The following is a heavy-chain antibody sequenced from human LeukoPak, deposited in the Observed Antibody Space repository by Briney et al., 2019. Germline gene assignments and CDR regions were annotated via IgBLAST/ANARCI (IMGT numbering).Heavy chain of an antibody. CDR2: INANSDDT. CDR3: ARVGGSYKPDFDY. Sequence: ASVQVSCKASGYTFPDYYMHWVRQPPAQELEWMGWINANSDDTNYAQQYQGRVTMTSDTSISTAYMELSRLTADDTAVYYCARVGGSYKPDFDYWGQGTLVTVSS. V-gene: IGHV1-2*02. CDR1: GYTFPDYY. J-gene: IGHJ4*02. D-gene: IGHD1-26*01.